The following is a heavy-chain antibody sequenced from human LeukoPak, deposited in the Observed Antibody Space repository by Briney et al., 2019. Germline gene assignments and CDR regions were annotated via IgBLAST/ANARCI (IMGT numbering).Heavy chain of an antibody. CDR1: GGSYSGYY. J-gene: IGHJ4*02. CDR2: INHSGST. V-gene: IGHV4-34*01. CDR3: ARAVLLWFGELYYFDY. D-gene: IGHD3-10*01. Sequence: SETLSLTCAVYGGSYSGYYWSWIRQPPGKGLDWIGEINHSGSTNDNPSLKSRVTISVDTSKNQFSLKLSSVTAADTAVYYCARAVLLWFGELYYFDYWGQGTLVTVSS.